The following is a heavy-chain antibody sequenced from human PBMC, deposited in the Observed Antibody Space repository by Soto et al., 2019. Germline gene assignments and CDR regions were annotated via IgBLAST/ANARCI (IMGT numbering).Heavy chain of an antibody. CDR1: GGSISSYY. CDR2: IYYSGST. D-gene: IGHD6-13*01. J-gene: IGHJ5*02. V-gene: IGHV4-59*12. Sequence: SETLSLTCTFSGGSISSYYWSLIRQPPGKGLEWIGYIYYSGSTNYNPSLKSRVTISVDTSKNQFSLKLSSVTAADTAVYYCARERPGIAAAGTWFDPWGQGTLVTSPQ. CDR3: ARERPGIAAAGTWFDP.